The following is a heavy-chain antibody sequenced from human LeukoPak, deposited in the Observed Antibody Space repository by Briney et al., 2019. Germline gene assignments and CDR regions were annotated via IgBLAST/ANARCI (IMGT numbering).Heavy chain of an antibody. D-gene: IGHD3-10*01. J-gene: IGHJ3*02. CDR3: AREGMGRRAFDI. V-gene: IGHV3-21*01. CDR2: ISSSSSYI. CDR1: GFTFSTYS. Sequence: PGGSLRLSCAASGFTFSTYSMNWVRQAPGKGLEWVSSISSSSSYIYYADSVKGRFTISRDNAKNSLSLHMNSLRAEDTAAYYCAREGMGRRAFDIWGQGTMVTVSS.